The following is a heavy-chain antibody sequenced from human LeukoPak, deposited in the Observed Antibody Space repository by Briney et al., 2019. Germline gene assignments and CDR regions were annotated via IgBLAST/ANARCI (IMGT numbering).Heavy chain of an antibody. CDR3: ARGPTHYYYYYYMDV. CDR1: GYTFTGYY. J-gene: IGHJ6*03. CDR2: INPNSGGT. Sequence: ASVKVSRKASGYTFTGYYMHWVRQAPGQGLEWMGWINPNSGGTNYAQKFQGRVTMTRDTSISTAYMELSRLRSDDTAVYYCARGPTHYYYYYYMDVWGKGTTVTISS. V-gene: IGHV1-2*02. D-gene: IGHD4-11*01.